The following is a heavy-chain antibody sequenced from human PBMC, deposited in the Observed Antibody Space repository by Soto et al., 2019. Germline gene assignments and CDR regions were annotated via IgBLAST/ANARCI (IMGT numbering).Heavy chain of an antibody. CDR3: ARRYCSSASCPRNYYGMDV. CDR2: IDPIDSYT. J-gene: IGHJ6*02. Sequence: PGGFLKISCKGSGYSFASYWLSWVRQMPGKGLGWMGRIDPIDSYTNYSPPFQGHVTISADKSTSTAYLQWSSLKASDTAMYYCARRYCSSASCPRNYYGMDVWGQGTTVTVS. CDR1: GYSFASYW. D-gene: IGHD2-2*01. V-gene: IGHV5-10-1*01.